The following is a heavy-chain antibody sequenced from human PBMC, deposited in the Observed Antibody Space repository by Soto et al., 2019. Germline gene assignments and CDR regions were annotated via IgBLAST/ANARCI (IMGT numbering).Heavy chain of an antibody. Sequence: SETLSLTCTVSGGSISSYYWSWIRQPPGKGLEWIGYIYYSGSTNYNPSLKSRVTISVDTSKNQFSLKLSSVTAADTAVYYCARGDQWLRLGYWGQGTLVTAPQ. CDR2: IYYSGST. D-gene: IGHD5-12*01. J-gene: IGHJ4*02. V-gene: IGHV4-59*01. CDR1: GGSISSYY. CDR3: ARGDQWLRLGY.